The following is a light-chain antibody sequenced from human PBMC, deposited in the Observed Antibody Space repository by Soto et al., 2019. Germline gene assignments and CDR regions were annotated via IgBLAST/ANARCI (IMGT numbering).Light chain of an antibody. J-gene: IGLJ1*01. CDR1: SSDVGRYNY. CDR3: SSHTMSSALQV. CDR2: GVS. Sequence: QSALTQPPSASGSPGQSVTISCTGTSSDVGRYNYVSWYQQHPGKAPKLMLYGVSNRPSGVSNRFSGSKSGNTASLTISGLQAEDEADYYCSSHTMSSALQVFGTGTKLTVL. V-gene: IGLV2-14*01.